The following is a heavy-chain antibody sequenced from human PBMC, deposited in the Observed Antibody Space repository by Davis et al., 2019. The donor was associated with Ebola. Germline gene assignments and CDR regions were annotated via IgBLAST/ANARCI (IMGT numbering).Heavy chain of an antibody. D-gene: IGHD4-17*01. J-gene: IGHJ6*02. CDR3: AREYGDYEYYYYGMDV. CDR2: ISSNGGST. Sequence: PGGSLRLSCSASGFTFSSYAMHWVRQAPGKGLEYVSAISSNGGSTYYADSVKGRFTISRDNSKNTLYLQMNSLRAEDTAVYYCAREYGDYEYYYYGMDVWGQGTTVTVSS. CDR1: GFTFSSYA. V-gene: IGHV3-64*04.